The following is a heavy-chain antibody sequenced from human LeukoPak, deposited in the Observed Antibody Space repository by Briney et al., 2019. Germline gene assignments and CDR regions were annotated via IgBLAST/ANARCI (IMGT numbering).Heavy chain of an antibody. CDR2: IIPIFGTA. CDR1: GGTFSSYA. CDR3: HYYDFWSGYYRGFDY. V-gene: IGHV1-69*13. J-gene: IGHJ4*02. Sequence: GASVKVSCKASGGTFSSYAISWVRQAPGQGLEWMGGIIPIFGTANYAQKFQGRVTITADESTSTAYMELSSLRSEDTAVYYCHYYDFWSGYYRGFDYWGQGTLVTVSS. D-gene: IGHD3-3*01.